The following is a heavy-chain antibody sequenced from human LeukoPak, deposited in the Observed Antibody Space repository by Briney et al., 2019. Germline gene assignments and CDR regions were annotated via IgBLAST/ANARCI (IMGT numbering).Heavy chain of an antibody. CDR2: ISGSGGST. CDR3: AKSHPSSVVPYYFDY. J-gene: IGHJ4*02. V-gene: IGHV3-23*01. D-gene: IGHD2-15*01. Sequence: PGGSLRLSCAASGFTFSTYSMNWVRQAPGKGLEWVSAISGSGGSTYYADSVKGRFTISRDNSKNTLYLQMNSLRAEDTAVYYCAKSHPSSVVPYYFDYWGQGTLVTVSS. CDR1: GFTFSTYS.